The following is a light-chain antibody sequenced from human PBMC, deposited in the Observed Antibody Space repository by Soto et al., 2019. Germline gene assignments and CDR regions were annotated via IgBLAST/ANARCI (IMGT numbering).Light chain of an antibody. CDR2: GVY. CDR3: QHYGYSQWT. CDR1: QTGSNSY. Sequence: DIVWAQSPATLYFSPWERATVSCSASQTGSNSYLAWYQHKSGQAPRLLIYGVYTRASGIPDRFSGSGSGTEFTLTITRLEPEDSAVYFCQHYGYSQWTLGQGTKVDIK. V-gene: IGKV3-20*01. J-gene: IGKJ1*01.